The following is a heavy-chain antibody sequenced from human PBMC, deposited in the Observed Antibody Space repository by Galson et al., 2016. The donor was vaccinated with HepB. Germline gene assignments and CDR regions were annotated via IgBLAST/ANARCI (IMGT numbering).Heavy chain of an antibody. Sequence: FLRLSCAASGFTFYTYAMHWVRQAPGKGPEWVAVMSHAGYDKKYVDSVKGRFTISRDNSKNTLYLQLNSLRPEDKAVYYCASDGGHHSRCYDSSGYVRYFDYGGQGTLVTVSS. J-gene: IGHJ4*02. CDR3: ASDGGHHSRCYDSSGYVRYFDY. D-gene: IGHD3-22*01. V-gene: IGHV3-30*04. CDR1: GFTFYTYA. CDR2: MSHAGYDK.